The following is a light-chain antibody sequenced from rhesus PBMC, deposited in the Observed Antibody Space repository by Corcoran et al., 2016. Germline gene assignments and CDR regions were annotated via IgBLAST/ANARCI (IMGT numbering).Light chain of an antibody. Sequence: DIQMTQSPSSLSASVGDKVTITCRASQGISSWLAWYQPKPGKAPNLLIYAAANLESGVPSRFSGSGSGTDYTLTISSLQPDDFATYYCQQGYTSPHSFGQGTKVEIK. CDR1: QGISSW. V-gene: IGKV1-18*01. CDR3: QQGYTSPHS. CDR2: AAA. J-gene: IGKJ2*01.